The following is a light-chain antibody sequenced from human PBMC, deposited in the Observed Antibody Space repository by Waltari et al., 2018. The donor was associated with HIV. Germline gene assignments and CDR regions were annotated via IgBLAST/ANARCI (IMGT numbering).Light chain of an antibody. V-gene: IGLV2-23*02. CDR1: SRDVGGYTL. CDR2: EVS. Sequence: QSALTQPASVSGSPGQSITISCTGTSRDVGGYTLVSWYQQHPGKAPKPMIYEVSKRPSGVSNRFSGSKSGNTASLTISGLQAEDEADYYCCAYAGSTTYVIFGGGTKLTVL. CDR3: CAYAGSTTYVI. J-gene: IGLJ2*01.